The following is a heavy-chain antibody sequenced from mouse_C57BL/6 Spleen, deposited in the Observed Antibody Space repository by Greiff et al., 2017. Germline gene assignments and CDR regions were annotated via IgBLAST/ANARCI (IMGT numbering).Heavy chain of an antibody. Sequence: VQLKQSGPELVKPGASVKISCKASGYTFTDYYMNWVKQSHGKSLEWIGDINPNNGGTSYNQKFKGKATLTVDKSSSTAYMELRSLTSEDSAVYYCARALLRTRYFDVWGTGTTVTVSS. D-gene: IGHD1-2*01. CDR3: ARALLRTRYFDV. J-gene: IGHJ1*03. CDR2: INPNNGGT. CDR1: GYTFTDYY. V-gene: IGHV1-26*01.